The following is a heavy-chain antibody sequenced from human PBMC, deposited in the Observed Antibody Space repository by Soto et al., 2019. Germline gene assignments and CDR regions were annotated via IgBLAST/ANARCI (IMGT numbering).Heavy chain of an antibody. CDR1: GFTFSSYW. CDR3: AKTLFNDTGAYEVYS. V-gene: IGHV3-7*01. CDR2: IKQDGSEK. J-gene: IGHJ4*02. Sequence: PGGSLRLSCAGSGFTFSSYWMSWVRQAPGKGLEWVANIKQDGSEKYYVDSVKGRFTISRDNAKNSLYLQMNSLRAEDTAVYYCAKTLFNDTGAYEVYSWGQGDLVPISA. D-gene: IGHD2-8*02.